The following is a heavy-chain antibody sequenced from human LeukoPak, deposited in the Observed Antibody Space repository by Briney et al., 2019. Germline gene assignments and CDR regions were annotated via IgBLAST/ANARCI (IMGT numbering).Heavy chain of an antibody. CDR3: AKAPPYTKYFDY. J-gene: IGHJ4*02. CDR2: ISSEGKTT. D-gene: IGHD1-1*01. CDR1: GFIFSPYA. Sequence: GGSLRLSCSASGFIFSPYAMHWVRQAPGKGLEYVSSISSEGKTTFYADAVKGRFTISRDNSKNTLYLQMYSLRAEDTAIYYCAKAPPYTKYFDYWGQGTLLTASS. V-gene: IGHV3-64*04.